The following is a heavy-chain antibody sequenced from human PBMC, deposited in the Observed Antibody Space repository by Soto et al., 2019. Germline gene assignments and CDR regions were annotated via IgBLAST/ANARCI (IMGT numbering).Heavy chain of an antibody. D-gene: IGHD5-12*01. CDR2: IWYDGSNR. Sequence: GGFLRLSCAASGFTFSSYATHWVRQAPGKGLEWVAVIWYDGSNRNYAGSVKGRFTISRDNSKNTLYLQMNSLRAEDTAVYYCARDWRYRGMDAWGQGTTVTVSS. CDR3: ARDWRYRGMDA. V-gene: IGHV3-33*01. CDR1: GFTFSSYA. J-gene: IGHJ6*02.